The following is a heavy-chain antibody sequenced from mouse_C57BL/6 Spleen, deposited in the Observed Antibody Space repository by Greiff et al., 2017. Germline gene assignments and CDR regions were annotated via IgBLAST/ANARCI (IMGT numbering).Heavy chain of an antibody. D-gene: IGHD1-1*01. CDR3: ARYTAVVAPYAMDY. CDR1: GYTFTDYA. J-gene: IGHJ4*01. CDR2: ISTYYGDA. V-gene: IGHV1-67*01. Sequence: VQLQQSGPELVRPGVSVKISCTGSGYTFTDYAMHWVQQSHAKSLEWIGVISTYYGDASNNQKFKDKATMTVDKTSSTAYMERAKLTSEDSAVYYGARYTAVVAPYAMDYWGQGTSVTVSS.